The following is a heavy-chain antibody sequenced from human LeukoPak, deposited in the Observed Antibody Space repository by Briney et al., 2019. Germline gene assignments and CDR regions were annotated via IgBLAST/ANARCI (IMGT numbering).Heavy chain of an antibody. V-gene: IGHV3-74*01. J-gene: IGHJ4*02. CDR1: GFXFSGYW. Sequence: GGSLRLSCAASGFXFSGYWIHWVRQAPGKGLVWVSRINTDGSSTIYADSVKGRFTISRDNAKNTLYLQMNSLRAEDTAVYYCARGRSGFYFDYWGQGTLVTVSS. D-gene: IGHD3-22*01. CDR2: INTDGSST. CDR3: ARGRSGFYFDY.